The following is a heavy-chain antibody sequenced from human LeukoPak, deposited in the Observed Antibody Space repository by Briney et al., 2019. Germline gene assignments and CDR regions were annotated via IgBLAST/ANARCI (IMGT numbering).Heavy chain of an antibody. V-gene: IGHV4-38-2*02. Sequence: SETLSLTCTVSGYSISSGYYWGWIRQPPGKGLEWIGSIYHSGSTYYNPSLKSRVTISVDTSKNQFSLKLSSVTAADTAVYYCARVVSPTGHYYYYYMDVWGKGTTVTVSS. D-gene: IGHD1-1*01. CDR3: ARVVSPTGHYYYYYMDV. J-gene: IGHJ6*03. CDR2: IYHSGST. CDR1: GYSISSGYY.